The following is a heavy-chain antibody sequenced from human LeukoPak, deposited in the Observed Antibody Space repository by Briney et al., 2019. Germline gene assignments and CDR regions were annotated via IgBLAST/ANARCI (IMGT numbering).Heavy chain of an antibody. CDR2: MSGSGDIT. CDR1: VFTFSSYA. CDR3: ATNRGGADY. Sequence: PGGSLRLSCAASVFTFSSYAMSWVRQAPGKGLEWVSGMSGSGDITSYADSVKGRFTISRDNSKNTLYLQMNSLRADDTAVYFCATNRGGADYWGQGTLVTVSS. V-gene: IGHV3-23*01. D-gene: IGHD1-14*01. J-gene: IGHJ4*02.